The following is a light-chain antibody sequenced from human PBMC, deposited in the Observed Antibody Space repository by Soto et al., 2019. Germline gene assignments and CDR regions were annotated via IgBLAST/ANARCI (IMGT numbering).Light chain of an antibody. V-gene: IGKV1-5*01. Sequence: DIPMTQSPSTLSASVGDRVTITCRASQSISSWLAWYQQKPGKAPKLLIYDVSSLGSGVPSRFSGSGSETEFTLTISSLQPDDVATYYCQQYNSFWTFGQGTKVEIK. CDR3: QQYNSFWT. J-gene: IGKJ1*01. CDR2: DVS. CDR1: QSISSW.